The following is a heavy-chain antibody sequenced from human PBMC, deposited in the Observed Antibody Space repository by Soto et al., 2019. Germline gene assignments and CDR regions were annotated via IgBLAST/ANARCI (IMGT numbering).Heavy chain of an antibody. Sequence: EVQLVESGGGMVKPGGSLRLSCAASGFTFSSYSMNWVRQAPGKGLEWVSSISSSTSYIYYADSVKGRFTISRDNAKHSLYLQMNNLRAEDTAVYYCARAIYCSGGSCHEQLDYWGQGTLVTVSS. CDR3: ARAIYCSGGSCHEQLDY. D-gene: IGHD2-15*01. V-gene: IGHV3-21*01. CDR1: GFTFSSYS. J-gene: IGHJ4*02. CDR2: ISSSTSYI.